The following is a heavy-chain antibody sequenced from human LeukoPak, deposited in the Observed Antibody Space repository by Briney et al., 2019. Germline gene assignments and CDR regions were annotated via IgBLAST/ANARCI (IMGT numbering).Heavy chain of an antibody. Sequence: GGSLRLSRAASGFTFSSYAMSWVRQAPGKGLEWVSALSGSGGTTYYADSVKGRFTISRDNSKNRLYLQMNSLRAEDTAVYYCAKALVGATFIFDNWGQGTLVTVSS. CDR1: GFTFSSYA. J-gene: IGHJ4*02. V-gene: IGHV3-23*01. D-gene: IGHD1-26*01. CDR3: AKALVGATFIFDN. CDR2: LSGSGGTT.